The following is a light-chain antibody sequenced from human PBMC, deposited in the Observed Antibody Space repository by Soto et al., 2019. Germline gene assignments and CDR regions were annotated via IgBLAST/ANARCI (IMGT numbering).Light chain of an antibody. CDR1: QSVSSN. CDR2: GAS. Sequence: IVMPQSPATLSVSPGERATLSCRASQSVSSNLAWHQQKPGQAPRLLIYGASSRATGIPDRFSGSGSGTDFTLTISRLEPEDFAVYYCQQYGSSPITFGQGTRLEI. J-gene: IGKJ5*01. V-gene: IGKV3-20*01. CDR3: QQYGSSPIT.